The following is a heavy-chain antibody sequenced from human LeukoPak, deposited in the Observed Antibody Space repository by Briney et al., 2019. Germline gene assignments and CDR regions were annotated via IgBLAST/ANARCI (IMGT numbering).Heavy chain of an antibody. J-gene: IGHJ4*02. Sequence: GGTLRLSCAASGFTVSSNYMSWVRQAPGKGLEWVSVIYSGGSTYYADSVKGRFTISRDNSKNTLYLQMNSLRAEDTAVYYCARGGKREMATPLGYWGQGTLVTVSS. D-gene: IGHD5-24*01. V-gene: IGHV3-53*01. CDR1: GFTVSSNY. CDR3: ARGGKREMATPLGY. CDR2: IYSGGST.